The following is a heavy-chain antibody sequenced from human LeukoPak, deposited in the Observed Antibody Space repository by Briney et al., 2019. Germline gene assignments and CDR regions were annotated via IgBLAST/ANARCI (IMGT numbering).Heavy chain of an antibody. Sequence: GGSLRLSCAASGFTVSSNYMSWVRQAPGKGLEWVSVIYSGGSTYYADSVKGRFTISRDTSKNTLYLQMNSLRVEDTAVYYCARVVSGYRHFDYWGQGTLVTVSS. V-gene: IGHV3-53*01. CDR2: IYSGGST. J-gene: IGHJ4*02. CDR3: ARVVSGYRHFDY. D-gene: IGHD5-12*01. CDR1: GFTVSSNY.